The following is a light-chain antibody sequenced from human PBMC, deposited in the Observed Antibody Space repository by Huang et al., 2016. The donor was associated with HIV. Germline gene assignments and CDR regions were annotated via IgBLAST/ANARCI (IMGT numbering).Light chain of an antibody. CDR1: QTISNN. J-gene: IGKJ1*01. Sequence: EILMTQSPGTLSVSPGESATLSCRASQTISNNLAWYQQKPGQPPRLLIYDASTRATGIPARLSGSGSGTEFTLTISSLQSEDVAAYYCQQCNDWPRTFGQGTKVEIK. V-gene: IGKV3-15*01. CDR2: DAS. CDR3: QQCNDWPRT.